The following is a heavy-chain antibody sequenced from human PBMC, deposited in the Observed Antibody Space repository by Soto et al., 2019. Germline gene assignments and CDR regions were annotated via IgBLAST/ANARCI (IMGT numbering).Heavy chain of an antibody. V-gene: IGHV2-5*02. D-gene: IGHD3-22*01. CDR2: IYWDDDK. CDR1: GFSLSTSGVG. Sequence: QITLKESGPTLVKPTQTLTLTCTFSGFSLSTSGVGVGWIRQPPGKALEWLALIYWDDDKRYSPSLKSRLTITQDTSKNQVVLTMTNMDPVDTATYYCAHRRYDSSGALFDYWGQGTLVTVSS. CDR3: AHRRYDSSGALFDY. J-gene: IGHJ4*02.